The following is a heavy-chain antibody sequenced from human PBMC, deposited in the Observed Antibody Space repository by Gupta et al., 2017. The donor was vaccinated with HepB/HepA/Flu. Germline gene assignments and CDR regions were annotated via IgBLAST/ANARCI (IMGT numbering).Heavy chain of an antibody. Sequence: EVQLVESGGGLVQPGGSLRLSCEASGFTVSNKYMSWVRQAPGKGLEWVALIYPAGFTDHADSVKGRFSISKDKSKNTLYLDLKTVRREDTALYFCATDGSNSNGWPRGWNGDLWGRGTLVTVSS. CDR2: IYPAGFT. CDR3: ATDGSNSNGWPRGWNGDL. V-gene: IGHV3-53*01. D-gene: IGHD6-19*01. CDR1: GFTVSNKY. J-gene: IGHJ2*01.